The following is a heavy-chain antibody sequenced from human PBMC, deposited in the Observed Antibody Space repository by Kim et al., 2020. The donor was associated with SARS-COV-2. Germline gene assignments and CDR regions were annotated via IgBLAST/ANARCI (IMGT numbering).Heavy chain of an antibody. CDR3: ARERVTEGEYYYYGMDV. CDR1: GGSISSGGYY. V-gene: IGHV4-31*03. D-gene: IGHD3-10*01. Sequence: SETLSLTCTVSGGSISSGGYYWSWIRQHPGKGLEWIGYIYYSGSTYYNPSLKSRVTISVDTSKNQFSLKLSSVTAADTAVYYCARERVTEGEYYYYGMDVWGQGTTVTVSS. CDR2: IYYSGST. J-gene: IGHJ6*02.